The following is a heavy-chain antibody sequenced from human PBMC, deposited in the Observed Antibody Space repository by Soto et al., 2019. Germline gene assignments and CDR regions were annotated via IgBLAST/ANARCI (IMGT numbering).Heavy chain of an antibody. CDR1: GFSFSGYW. D-gene: IGHD5-18*01. Sequence: EVQLVESGGGLVQPGGSPRLSCATSGFSFSGYWIHWVRQAPGKGLVWVSHINGDGSSTNYADSVKGRFTISRDYAKNTLYLQMNSLRVEDTAVYYCARGGAYIYGPQYDWGQGTLVTVSS. V-gene: IGHV3-74*01. CDR3: ARGGAYIYGPQYD. J-gene: IGHJ4*02. CDR2: INGDGSST.